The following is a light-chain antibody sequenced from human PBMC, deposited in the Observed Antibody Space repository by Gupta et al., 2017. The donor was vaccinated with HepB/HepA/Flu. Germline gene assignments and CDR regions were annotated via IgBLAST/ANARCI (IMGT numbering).Light chain of an antibody. Sequence: NFMLTQPHSVSESPGKTVTTSCTRSSGSISRNYVQCYQQRPGSAPTTVIYEDNKRHCGVPARFSGSIDSSSNAASLTISGLQKEDDADYYCQSYEASNPHVFGTGTKVTV. V-gene: IGLV6-57*03. CDR3: QSYEASNPHV. CDR2: EDN. J-gene: IGLJ1*01. CDR1: SGSISRNY.